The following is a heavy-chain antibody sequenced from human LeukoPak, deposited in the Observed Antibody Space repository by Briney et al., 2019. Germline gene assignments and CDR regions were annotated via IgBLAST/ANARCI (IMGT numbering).Heavy chain of an antibody. CDR1: GLTFSSYE. D-gene: IGHD6-13*01. V-gene: IGHV3-48*03. J-gene: IGHJ4*02. Sequence: GGSLRLSCAASGLTFSSYEMNWVRQAPGKGLEWVSYISSSGSTIYYADSVKGRFTISRDNAKNSLYLQMNSLRAEDTAVYYCARYSSWYARGYFDYWGQGTLVTVSS. CDR3: ARYSSWYARGYFDY. CDR2: ISSSGSTI.